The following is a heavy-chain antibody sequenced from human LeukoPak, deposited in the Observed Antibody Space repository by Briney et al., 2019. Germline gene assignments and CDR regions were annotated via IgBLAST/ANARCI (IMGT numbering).Heavy chain of an antibody. J-gene: IGHJ6*02. V-gene: IGHV4-4*07. D-gene: IGHD6-19*01. CDR1: GGSISSYY. Sequence: KASETLSLTCTVSGGSISSYYWTWFRQPAGKGLEWIGRIYTSGSTNYNPSLKSRLIMSVDTSKNQFSLRLNSVTAADTAVYYCARDISGWYGSDVWGRGTTVTVSS. CDR3: ARDISGWYGSDV. CDR2: IYTSGST.